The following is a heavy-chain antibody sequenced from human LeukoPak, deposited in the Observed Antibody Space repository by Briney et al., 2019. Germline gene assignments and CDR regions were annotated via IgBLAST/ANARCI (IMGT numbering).Heavy chain of an antibody. J-gene: IGHJ4*02. CDR3: ARRVGATLFDY. V-gene: IGHV3-48*03. CDR1: GFTFSSYE. CDR2: RSGSGSSI. D-gene: IGHD1-26*01. Sequence: PWESLRLSCAASGFTFSSYEMTWVRQAPGKGLEWVSYRSGSGSSIHYADSVKGRFTISRDNAKNSLYLQMNSLRAEDTAVYYCARRVGATLFDYWGQGTLVT.